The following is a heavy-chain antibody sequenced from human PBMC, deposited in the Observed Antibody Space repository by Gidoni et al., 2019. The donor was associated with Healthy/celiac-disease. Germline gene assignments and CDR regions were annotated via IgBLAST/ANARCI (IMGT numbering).Heavy chain of an antibody. D-gene: IGHD2-2*01. CDR1: GGSFSGYY. Sequence: QVQLQQWGAGLLKPSETLSLTCAVYGGSFSGYYWRWIRQPPGKGLEWIGEINHSGSTNYNPSRKSRVTISVDTSKNQFSLKLSSVTAADTAVYYCARGLPAAMMRRKGNWFDPWGQGTLVTVSS. J-gene: IGHJ5*02. V-gene: IGHV4-34*01. CDR3: ARGLPAAMMRRKGNWFDP. CDR2: INHSGST.